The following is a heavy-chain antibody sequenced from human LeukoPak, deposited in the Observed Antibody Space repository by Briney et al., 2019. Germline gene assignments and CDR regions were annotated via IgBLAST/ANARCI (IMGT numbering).Heavy chain of an antibody. Sequence: SETLSLTCAVYGGSFSGYYWSWIRQPPGKGLEWIGEINHSGSTNYNPSLKSRVTISVDTSKNQFFLKLSSVTAADTAVYYCARGGLRMATIPGRRYFDYWGQGTLVTVSS. CDR3: ARGGLRMATIPGRRYFDY. J-gene: IGHJ4*02. D-gene: IGHD5-24*01. V-gene: IGHV4-34*01. CDR1: GGSFSGYY. CDR2: INHSGST.